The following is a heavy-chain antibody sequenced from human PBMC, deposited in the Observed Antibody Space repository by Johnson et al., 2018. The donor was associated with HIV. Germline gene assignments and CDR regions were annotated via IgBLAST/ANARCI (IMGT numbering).Heavy chain of an antibody. Sequence: VQLVESGGGVVQPGRSLRLSCAASGFTFSNVWMHWVRQAPGKGLEWVGRIKSKSYGGTIDYAAPVKDRFTISRNDSKTIAYLQMRNLKTEDTAVYYCTRVPRKGFRPDAFDIWGQGTVVTVSS. V-gene: IGHV3-15*01. CDR2: IKSKSYGGTI. CDR3: TRVPRKGFRPDAFDI. D-gene: IGHD2-15*01. J-gene: IGHJ3*02. CDR1: GFTFSNVW.